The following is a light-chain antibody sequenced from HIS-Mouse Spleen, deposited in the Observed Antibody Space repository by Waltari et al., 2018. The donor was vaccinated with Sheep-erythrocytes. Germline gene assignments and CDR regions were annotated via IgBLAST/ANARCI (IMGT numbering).Light chain of an antibody. CDR3: CSYAGSSTLV. J-gene: IGLJ2*01. V-gene: IGLV2-23*01. CDR2: EGR. CDR1: SSDVGSYNL. Sequence: QSALTQPASVSGSPGQSITISGTGTSSDVGSYNLVSWYQQHPGKAPKLMIYEGRKRPSGVSNRFSGSKSGNTASLTISGLQAEDEADYYCCSYAGSSTLVFGGGTKLTVL.